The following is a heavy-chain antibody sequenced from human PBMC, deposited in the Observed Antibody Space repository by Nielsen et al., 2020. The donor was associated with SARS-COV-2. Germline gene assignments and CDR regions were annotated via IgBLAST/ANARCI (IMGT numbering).Heavy chain of an antibody. J-gene: IGHJ6*02. D-gene: IGHD3-3*01. CDR2: ISNSGST. Sequence: SETLSLTCTVSGGSISSYYWSWIRQPPGKGLEWIGYISNSGSTNYNPSLKSRVTISLDMSKNQFSLKVRSVTAADTAVYYCARDEIFDLYGVDVWGQGTTVIVSS. CDR3: ARDEIFDLYGVDV. CDR1: GGSISSYY. V-gene: IGHV4-59*01.